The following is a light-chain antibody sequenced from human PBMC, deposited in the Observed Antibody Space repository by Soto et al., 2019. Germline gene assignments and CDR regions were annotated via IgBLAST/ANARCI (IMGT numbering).Light chain of an antibody. CDR1: QNVDTKY. J-gene: IGKJ5*01. CDR2: GAS. CDR3: QQRNVWPPVT. Sequence: EIALAQSPGTLSWSPWERATLSCRASQNVDTKYLAWYQFKPGQAPRIILFGASGRATGIPDRFSGSGSGTDFTLTISSLEPEASAVYYCQQRNVWPPVTFGQGTRLEIK. V-gene: IGKV3D-20*02.